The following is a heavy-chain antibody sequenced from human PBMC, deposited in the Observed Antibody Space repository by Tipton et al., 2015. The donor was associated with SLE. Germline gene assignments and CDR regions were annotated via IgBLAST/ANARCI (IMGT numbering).Heavy chain of an antibody. J-gene: IGHJ6*02. CDR1: GFTFSSYS. D-gene: IGHD3-10*01. Sequence: SLRLSCAASGFTFSSYSMNWVRQAPGKGLEWVSSISSSSSYIYYSDSVKGRFTISRDNAKNSLYLQMNSLRAEDTAVYYCAIDRGVSYYYCGLDVWAHGPTVTVSS. V-gene: IGHV3-21*03. CDR2: ISSSSSYI. CDR3: AIDRGVSYYYCGLDV.